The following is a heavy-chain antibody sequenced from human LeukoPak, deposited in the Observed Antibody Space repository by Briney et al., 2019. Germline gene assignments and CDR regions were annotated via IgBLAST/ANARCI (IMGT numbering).Heavy chain of an antibody. V-gene: IGHV4-34*01. Sequence: PSETLSLTCAVYGGSFSGYYWSWIRQPPGKGLEWIGEINHSGSTNYNPSLKSRVTISVDTSKNQFSLKLSSVTAADTAVYYCANTPYSSSWFTGYYYYYMDVWGKGTTVTISS. D-gene: IGHD6-13*01. CDR2: INHSGST. CDR3: ANTPYSSSWFTGYYYYYMDV. J-gene: IGHJ6*03. CDR1: GGSFSGYY.